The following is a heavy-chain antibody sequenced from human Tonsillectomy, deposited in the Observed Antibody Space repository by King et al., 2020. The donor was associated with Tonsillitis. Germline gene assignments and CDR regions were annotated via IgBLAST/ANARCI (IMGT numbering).Heavy chain of an antibody. CDR3: ARDGGYSSGWYDRMDAFDI. V-gene: IGHV4-59*01. CDR1: GGSISTYY. CDR2: IYNRGST. J-gene: IGHJ3*02. D-gene: IGHD6-19*01. Sequence: VQLQESGPGLVKPSETLSLTCTVSGGSISTYYWSWIRQPPGKGLEWIAYIYNRGSTNYNPSPKSRVPISLHTSKNQCSLKLNSVTAADTALYYCARDGGYSSGWYDRMDAFDIWGHGTMVTVSS.